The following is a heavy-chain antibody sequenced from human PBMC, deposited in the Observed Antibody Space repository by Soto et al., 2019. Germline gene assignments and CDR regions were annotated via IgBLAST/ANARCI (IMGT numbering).Heavy chain of an antibody. Sequence: LRLSCAASGFTFSSYGMHWVRQAPGKGLEWVAVISYDGSNKYYADSVKGRFTISRDNSKNTLYLQMNSLRAEDTAVYYCAKVATTYYYDSSGLDYWGQGTLVTVS. V-gene: IGHV3-30*18. CDR1: GFTFSSYG. J-gene: IGHJ4*02. CDR2: ISYDGSNK. CDR3: AKVATTYYYDSSGLDY. D-gene: IGHD3-22*01.